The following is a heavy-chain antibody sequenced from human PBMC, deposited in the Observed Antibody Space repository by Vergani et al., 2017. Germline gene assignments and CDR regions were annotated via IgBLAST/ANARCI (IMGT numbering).Heavy chain of an antibody. D-gene: IGHD3-3*01. CDR1: GFTFSSYW. CDR2: IKQDGSEK. V-gene: IGHV3-7*03. CDR3: ARDLEGYELWSGFLFGY. Sequence: EVQLVESGGGLVQPGGSLRLSCAASGFTFSSYWMSWVRQAPGKGLEWVANIKQDGSEKYYVDSVKGRFTISRDNANNALYLQMNSLGTEYEAVYYCARDLEGYELWSGFLFGYWGQGTLVTVSS. J-gene: IGHJ4*02.